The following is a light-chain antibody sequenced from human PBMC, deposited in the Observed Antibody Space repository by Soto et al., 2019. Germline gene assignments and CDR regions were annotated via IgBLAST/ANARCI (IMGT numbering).Light chain of an antibody. CDR3: QQANNFPWT. Sequence: DIQMTQSPSSVSASVGDRVTITCRASQGISSWLAWYQHKPGKAPKLLIYVASTLQGGVPSRFSGSGSGTDFTLTISSLQPEDFATYYCQQANNFPWTFGQGTKVEIK. CDR1: QGISSW. J-gene: IGKJ1*01. CDR2: VAS. V-gene: IGKV1-12*01.